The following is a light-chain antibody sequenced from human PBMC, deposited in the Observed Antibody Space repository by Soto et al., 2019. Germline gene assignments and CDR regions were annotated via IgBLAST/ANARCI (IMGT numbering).Light chain of an antibody. CDR3: MQGTHWPWT. CDR2: KVS. J-gene: IGKJ1*01. Sequence: DVVMTQSPLSLPVTLGQPASISCRSSQSLIHSDGDTYLNWFQQRPGQSPRRLIYKVSDRDSGVPDRFSGSGSGTDFTLKISRVEAEDVALYYCMQGTHWPWTFGQGTEVEIK. V-gene: IGKV2-30*02. CDR1: QSLIHSDGDTY.